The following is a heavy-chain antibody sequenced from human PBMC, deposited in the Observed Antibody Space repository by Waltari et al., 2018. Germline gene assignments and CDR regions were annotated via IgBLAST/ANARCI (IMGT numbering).Heavy chain of an antibody. V-gene: IGHV1-2*02. Sequence: QVQLVQSGAEVKKPGASVKVSCKASGYTFTGYYMHWVRQAPGQGLEWMGWINPNSGGTNYAQKFQGRVTMTRDTSISTAYMELSRLRSDDTAVYYCARGLGGSGWYPDFDYWGQGTLVTVSS. D-gene: IGHD6-19*01. CDR3: ARGLGGSGWYPDFDY. CDR2: INPNSGGT. CDR1: GYTFTGYY. J-gene: IGHJ4*02.